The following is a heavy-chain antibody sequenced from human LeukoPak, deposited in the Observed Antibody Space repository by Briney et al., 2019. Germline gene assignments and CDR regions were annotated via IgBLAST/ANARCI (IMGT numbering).Heavy chain of an antibody. Sequence: ASVKVSCKASGYTFTDYSLHWVRQAPGQGLEWMGWINPKSSGTNYAQKFQGRVTITRNTSISTAYMELSSLRSEDTAVYYCARDSGSSTTLFDPWGQGPLVTVPS. D-gene: IGHD2-2*01. CDR2: INPKSSGT. V-gene: IGHV1-2*02. CDR1: GYTFTDYS. CDR3: ARDSGSSTTLFDP. J-gene: IGHJ5*02.